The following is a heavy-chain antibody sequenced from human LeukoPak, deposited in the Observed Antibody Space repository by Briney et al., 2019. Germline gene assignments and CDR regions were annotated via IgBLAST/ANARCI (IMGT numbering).Heavy chain of an antibody. CDR1: GGSISSSIYY. CDR3: AGDFGVVTNDAFDI. D-gene: IGHD3-3*01. J-gene: IGHJ3*02. Sequence: SETLSLTCTVSGGSISSSIYYWGWIRQPPGKGLEWIGSIYYSGSTYYNPSLKSRVTISVDTSKNQFSLKLSAVTAADTAVYYCAGDFGVVTNDAFDIWGQGTMVTVSS. CDR2: IYYSGST. V-gene: IGHV4-39*02.